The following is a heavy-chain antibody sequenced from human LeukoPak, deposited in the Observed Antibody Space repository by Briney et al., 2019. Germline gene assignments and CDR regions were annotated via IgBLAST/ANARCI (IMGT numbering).Heavy chain of an antibody. CDR1: GGSISTYY. Sequence: PSETLSLTCTVSGGSISTYYWNWIRQPPGKGLEWIGYIYYSGSTNYNPSLKSRVTISVDSSKNQFSLRLNSVTAADTAVYYCARFVLGKYYFDYWGQGTLVTVSS. J-gene: IGHJ4*02. V-gene: IGHV4-59*01. CDR3: ARFVLGKYYFDY. CDR2: IYYSGST. D-gene: IGHD6-6*01.